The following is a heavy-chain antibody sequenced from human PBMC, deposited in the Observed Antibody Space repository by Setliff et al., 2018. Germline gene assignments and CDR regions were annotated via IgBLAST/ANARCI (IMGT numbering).Heavy chain of an antibody. V-gene: IGHV4-34*01. CDR2: INHSGST. J-gene: IGHJ4*02. Sequence: PSETLSLTCAVYGGSFNVYFWSWIRQPPGKGLEWIAEINHSGSTNYNPSLKGRVTISADTSTNHFSLKLTSVTAADTAVYYCARDNTIVGATDYWGQGALVTVSS. D-gene: IGHD1-26*01. CDR3: ARDNTIVGATDY. CDR1: GGSFNVYF.